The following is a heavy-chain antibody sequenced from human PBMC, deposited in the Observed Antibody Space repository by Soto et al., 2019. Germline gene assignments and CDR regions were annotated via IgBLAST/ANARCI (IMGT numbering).Heavy chain of an antibody. CDR2: IVVGSGNT. J-gene: IGHJ4*02. V-gene: IGHV1-58*02. Sequence: SVKVSCKASGFTFTSSAMLWVRQARGQRLEWIGWIVVGSGNTNYAQKFQERVTITRDMSTSTAYMELSSLRSEDTAVYYCAAELSDYGDYNLGYWGQGTLVTVSS. CDR1: GFTFTSSA. D-gene: IGHD4-17*01. CDR3: AAELSDYGDYNLGY.